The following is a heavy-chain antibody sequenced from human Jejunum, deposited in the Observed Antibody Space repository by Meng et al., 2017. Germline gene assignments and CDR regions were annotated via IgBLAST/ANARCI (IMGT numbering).Heavy chain of an antibody. CDR2: IGGSGDTT. CDR1: GFTFSSQL. CDR3: AKAHTSGWHQVDA. Sequence: EVQLLESGGGLAQPGESLRLSCEASGFTFSSQLMSWVRQAPGKGLEWVSCIGGSGDTTYYADSVKGRFTISRDNTENTVYLQMTSLRIEDTALYYCAKAHTSGWHQVDAWGHGTLVTVSS. J-gene: IGHJ5*01. V-gene: IGHV3-23*01. D-gene: IGHD6-19*01.